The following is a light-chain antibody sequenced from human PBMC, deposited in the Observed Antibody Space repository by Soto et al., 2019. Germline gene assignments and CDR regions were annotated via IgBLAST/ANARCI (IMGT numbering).Light chain of an antibody. CDR3: QQYGDSPLYT. J-gene: IGKJ2*01. Sequence: DIVLTQSPGTLSLSPGERATLSCRASQSVTSSFLAWYQHKPGQAPRLLIYGASSRATGIPDRFSGSGSGTDFTLTISRLEPEDFAVYYCQQYGDSPLYTFGQGTKLEIK. CDR1: QSVTSSF. CDR2: GAS. V-gene: IGKV3-20*01.